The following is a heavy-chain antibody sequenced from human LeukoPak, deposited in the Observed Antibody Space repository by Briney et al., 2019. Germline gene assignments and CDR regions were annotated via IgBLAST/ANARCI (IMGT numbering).Heavy chain of an antibody. CDR2: ISSSGSTI. V-gene: IGHV3-48*03. CDR1: GFTFSSYD. J-gene: IGHJ4*02. Sequence: GGSLRLSCAASGFTFSSYDMSWVRQAPGKGLEWVSYISSSGSTIYYADSVKGRFTISRDNAKNSLYLQMNSLRAEDTVVYYCARGRGYSGYDLVFDYWGQGTLVTVSS. CDR3: ARGRGYSGYDLVFDY. D-gene: IGHD5-12*01.